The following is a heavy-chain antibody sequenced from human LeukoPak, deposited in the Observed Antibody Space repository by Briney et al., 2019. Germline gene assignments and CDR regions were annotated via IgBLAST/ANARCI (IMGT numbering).Heavy chain of an antibody. V-gene: IGHV3-23*01. Sequence: GGSLRLSCVASGFTFSSYAMSWVRQAPGKGLEWVSGISAGGDTTYTADSVRGRFTISRDNSNNTLYLQMNTLTAEDTAVYYCAGISYSGTWPVGYWGQGAPVTVTA. D-gene: IGHD6-25*01. J-gene: IGHJ4*02. CDR2: ISAGGDTT. CDR3: AGISYSGTWPVGY. CDR1: GFTFSSYA.